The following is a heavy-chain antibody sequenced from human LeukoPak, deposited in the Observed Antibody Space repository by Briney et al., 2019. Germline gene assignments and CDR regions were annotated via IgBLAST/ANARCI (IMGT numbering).Heavy chain of an antibody. CDR1: GYAFNIYY. J-gene: IGHJ4*02. D-gene: IGHD5-18*01. CDR3: ARGYRYGQPLEVFFDH. V-gene: IGHV1-46*02. Sequence: GASVKVSCKTSGYAFNIYYTHWVRHAPGQGLAWMGIIHPTTGSADYGQEFQGRVSMTTDTSASTVYMHLNGLKSEDTAIYYCARGYRYGQPLEVFFDHWGQGTLVTVSP. CDR2: IHPTTGSA.